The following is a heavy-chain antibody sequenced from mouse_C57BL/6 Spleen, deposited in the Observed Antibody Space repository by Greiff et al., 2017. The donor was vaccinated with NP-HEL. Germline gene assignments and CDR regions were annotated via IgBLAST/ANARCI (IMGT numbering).Heavy chain of an antibody. J-gene: IGHJ3*01. CDR2: ISNGGGST. CDR1: GFTFSDYY. V-gene: IGHV5-12*01. Sequence: EVKVVESGGGLVQPGGSLKLSCAASGFTFSDYYMYWVRQTPEKRLEWVAYISNGGGSTYYPDTVKGRFTISRDNAKNTLYLQMSRLKSEDTAMYYCARPSYSNGFAYWGQGTLVTVSA. D-gene: IGHD2-5*01. CDR3: ARPSYSNGFAY.